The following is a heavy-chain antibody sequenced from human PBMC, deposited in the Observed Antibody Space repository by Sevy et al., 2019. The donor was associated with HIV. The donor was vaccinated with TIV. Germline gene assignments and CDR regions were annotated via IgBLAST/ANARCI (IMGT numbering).Heavy chain of an antibody. D-gene: IGHD3-22*01. CDR3: AKGGSTSGYYLNYFAY. CDR1: GFTFNNYV. J-gene: IGHJ4*02. Sequence: GGSLRLSCAASGFTFNNYVMTWVRQAPGKGLEWVSDVSGGGDTTYYADSVKGRFTISRDNSKNTLYLQMNSLRAEDTAVYYCAKGGSTSGYYLNYFAYWGQGTLVTVSS. V-gene: IGHV3-23*01. CDR2: VSGGGDTT.